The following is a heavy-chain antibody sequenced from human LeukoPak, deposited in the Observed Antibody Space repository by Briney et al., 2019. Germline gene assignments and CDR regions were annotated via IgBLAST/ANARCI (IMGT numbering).Heavy chain of an antibody. Sequence: KPSETLSLTCAVYGGSFSGYYWSWIRQPPGKGLEWIGEINHSGSTNYNPSLKSRVTISVDTSKNQFSLKLSSVTAADTAVYYCARARDYDISTGYYMGYYYYYMDVWGKGTTVTVSS. V-gene: IGHV4-34*01. CDR2: INHSGST. CDR1: GGSFSGYY. CDR3: ARARDYDISTGYYMGYYYYYMDV. J-gene: IGHJ6*03. D-gene: IGHD3-9*01.